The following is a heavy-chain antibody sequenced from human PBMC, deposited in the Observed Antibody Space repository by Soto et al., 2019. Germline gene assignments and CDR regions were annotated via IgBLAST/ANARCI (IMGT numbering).Heavy chain of an antibody. J-gene: IGHJ4*02. D-gene: IGHD3-22*01. CDR2: ISQSGSS. CDR3: ALKYSSGYYYHDY. CDR1: GGSFSGYY. V-gene: IGHV4-34*01. Sequence: SETLSLTCGVSGGSFSGYYWSWIRQPPGKGLEWIGEISQSGSSNYNPSLRGRVTISVDTSKNQFSVKLSSVTAADTAVYYCALKYSSGYYYHDYWGQGTLVTVS.